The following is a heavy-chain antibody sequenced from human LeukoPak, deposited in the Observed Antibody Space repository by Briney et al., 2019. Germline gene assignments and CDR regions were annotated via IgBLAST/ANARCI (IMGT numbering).Heavy chain of an antibody. CDR2: INPNSGGT. CDR1: GYTFTGYY. V-gene: IGHV1-2*02. D-gene: IGHD2-15*01. CDR3: ARDEPYCSGGSCYSGNYFDY. J-gene: IGHJ4*02. Sequence: EASVKVSCKASGYTFTGYYMHWVRQAPGQGLEWMGWINPNSGGTNYAQKFQGRVTMTRDTSISTAYMELSSLRSEDTAVYYCARDEPYCSGGSCYSGNYFDYWGQGTLVTVSS.